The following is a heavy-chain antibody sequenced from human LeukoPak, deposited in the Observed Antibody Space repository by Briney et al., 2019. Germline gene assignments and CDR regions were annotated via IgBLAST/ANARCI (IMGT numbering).Heavy chain of an antibody. V-gene: IGHV1-46*01. CDR2: INPSGGST. J-gene: IGHJ4*02. CDR3: ARAAGSPLSDY. D-gene: IGHD3-10*01. CDR1: GYTFTSYY. Sequence: GASVKVSCKASGYTFTSYYMHWVRQAPGQGLEGMGIINPSGGSTSYAQKFQGRVTMTRDTSTSTVYMELSSLRSEDTAVYYCARAAGSPLSDYWGQGTLVTVSS.